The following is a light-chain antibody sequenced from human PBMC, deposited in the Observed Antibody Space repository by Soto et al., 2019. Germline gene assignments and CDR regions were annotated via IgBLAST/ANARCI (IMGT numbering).Light chain of an antibody. CDR1: QSLGHYDGDTV. CDR2: KVS. Sequence: DVMMTQSPLSLPVTLGQPASISCSSSQSLGHYDGDTVFTWYLQRPGQSPRSLIYKVSNRDSGVTDSFTGSGSGTDFTLNISRVEAEDVGVYYCMQATPWPPTFGQGTKVEIK. CDR3: MQATPWPPT. J-gene: IGKJ1*01. V-gene: IGKV2-30*02.